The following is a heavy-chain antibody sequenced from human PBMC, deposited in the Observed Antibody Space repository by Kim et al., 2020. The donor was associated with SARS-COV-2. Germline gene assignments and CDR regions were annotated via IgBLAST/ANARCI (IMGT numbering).Heavy chain of an antibody. CDR1: GGSISSGTYY. J-gene: IGHJ4*02. Sequence: SETLSLTCTVSGGSISSGTYYWSWIRQHPGKGLEWIGYIYYSGGTNYNPSLKSRVTISVDTSKNQFSLNLSSVTAADTAVYFCARDLAAGPFDYWGQGTLVTVSS. CDR2: IYYSGGT. V-gene: IGHV4-31*03. D-gene: IGHD6-13*01. CDR3: ARDLAAGPFDY.